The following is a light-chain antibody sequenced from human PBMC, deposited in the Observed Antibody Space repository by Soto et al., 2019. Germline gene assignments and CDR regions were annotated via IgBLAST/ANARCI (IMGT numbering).Light chain of an antibody. V-gene: IGLV1-47*02. Sequence: QSVLTQPPSASGTPGQRVTISCSGSSSNIGTNYVYWYQQLPRTAPKLLIYADNQRPSGVPDRFSGSKSGASASLAISGLRSEDEGDYYCAAWDDSLSSYYVFGTGTKLPS. CDR3: AAWDDSLSSYYV. J-gene: IGLJ1*01. CDR1: SSNIGTNY. CDR2: ADN.